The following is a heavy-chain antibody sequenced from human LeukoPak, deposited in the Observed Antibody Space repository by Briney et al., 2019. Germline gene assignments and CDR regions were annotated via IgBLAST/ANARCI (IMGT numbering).Heavy chain of an antibody. J-gene: IGHJ5*02. V-gene: IGHV4-39*01. CDR3: ARHDCDSSRCSVDWFDP. D-gene: IGHD2/OR15-2a*01. CDR2: IYDSGNT. CDR1: GVSMSSSPYY. Sequence: PSETLSLTCTVSGVSMSSSPYYWGWIRQPPGKGLEWIGIIYDSGNTNYNPSLRSRLTISVDTSRNQFSLKLSSVTAADTAVYYCARHDCDSSRCSVDWFDPWGQGTLVTVSS.